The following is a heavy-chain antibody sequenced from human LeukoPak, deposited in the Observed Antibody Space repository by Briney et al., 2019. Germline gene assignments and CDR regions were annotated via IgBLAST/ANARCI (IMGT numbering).Heavy chain of an antibody. Sequence: GESLKISCKGSGYSFTSYWISWVRQMPGKGLEWMGRIDPSDSYTNYTPSFQGRVTISVDKSISTAYLQWSTLKASDTAVYYCATPTLGTIGEYLFDYWGQGTLVTVSS. D-gene: IGHD1-7*01. CDR2: IDPSDSYT. J-gene: IGHJ4*02. V-gene: IGHV5-10-1*04. CDR3: ATPTLGTIGEYLFDY. CDR1: GYSFTSYW.